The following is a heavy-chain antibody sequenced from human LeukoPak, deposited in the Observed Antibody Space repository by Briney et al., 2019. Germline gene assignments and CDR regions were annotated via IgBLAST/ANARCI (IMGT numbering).Heavy chain of an antibody. CDR3: GRSRGAGPGAHFDV. Sequence: GGSLRLSCAASGFSFSDEYMSWSRQAPGQGPEWISYISASGSYTNYADSVKGRFTISRDNAKNSLHLQMNSLRAEDTAVYYCGRSRGAGPGAHFDVWGQGILVTVSS. V-gene: IGHV3-11*03. D-gene: IGHD6-19*01. J-gene: IGHJ4*02. CDR2: ISASGSYT. CDR1: GFSFSDEY.